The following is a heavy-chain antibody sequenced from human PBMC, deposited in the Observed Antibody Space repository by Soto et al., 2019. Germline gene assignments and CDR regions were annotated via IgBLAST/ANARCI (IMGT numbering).Heavy chain of an antibody. CDR3: AREGYYSGSGTYSPPRYYGMDV. J-gene: IGHJ6*02. V-gene: IGHV1-18*01. CDR2: ISDYNGNT. Sequence: QVQLVQSGAEVRKPGASVKVSCKASGYTFSNYGLSWVRQAPGQGLEWMGWISDYNGNTHYAQKFQGRLSMTTDTSTRKAYVELRSLTSDDTAVYFCAREGYYSGSGTYSPPRYYGMDVWGQGTTVTVSS. D-gene: IGHD3-10*01. CDR1: GYTFSNYG.